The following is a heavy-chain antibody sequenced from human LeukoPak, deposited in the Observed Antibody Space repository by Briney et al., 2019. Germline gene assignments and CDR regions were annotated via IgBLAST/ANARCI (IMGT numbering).Heavy chain of an antibody. CDR1: GNSISSGDNY. V-gene: IGHV4-61*02. D-gene: IGHD3-10*01. CDR2: IYTSGST. Sequence: SETLSLTCTVSGNSISSGDNYWSWIRQPAGKGLEWIGRIYTSGSTNYNPSLKSRVTISVDTSKNQFSLKLSSVTAADTAVYYCARLRGLGAKPFDYWGQGTLVTVSS. J-gene: IGHJ4*02. CDR3: ARLRGLGAKPFDY.